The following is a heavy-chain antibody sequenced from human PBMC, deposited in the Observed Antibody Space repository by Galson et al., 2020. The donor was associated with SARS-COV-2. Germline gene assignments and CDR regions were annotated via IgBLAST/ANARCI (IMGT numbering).Heavy chain of an antibody. CDR2: ILYDGSNK. CDR1: GFTFSYYG. D-gene: IGHD3-10*01. V-gene: IGHV3-30*02. CDR3: AKEGVEVIGDYYMDV. J-gene: IGHJ6*03. Sequence: QLGESLKISCAASGFTFSYYGIHWVRQAPGKGLEWVALILYDGSNKDYADSVKGRFTISRDNSKNTVYLQMNSLRAEDTAVYYCAKEGVEVIGDYYMDVWGKGTTVTISS.